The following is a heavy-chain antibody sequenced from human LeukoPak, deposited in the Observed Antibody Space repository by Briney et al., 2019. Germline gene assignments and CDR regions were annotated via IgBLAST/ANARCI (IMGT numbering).Heavy chain of an antibody. CDR1: GFTFRRYW. Sequence: GGSLRLSCAASGFTFRRYWMSWVRQAPGKGLEWVANIKQDGSEKYYVDSVKGRFTISRDNAKNSLYLQMNSLRAEDTALYYCAKVGTYYYDSSGYFDYWGQGTLVTVSS. V-gene: IGHV3-7*03. CDR2: IKQDGSEK. D-gene: IGHD3-22*01. J-gene: IGHJ4*02. CDR3: AKVGTYYYDSSGYFDY.